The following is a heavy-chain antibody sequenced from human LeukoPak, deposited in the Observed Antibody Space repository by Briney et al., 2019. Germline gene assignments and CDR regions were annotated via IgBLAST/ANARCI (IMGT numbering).Heavy chain of an antibody. CDR2: ISGSGGST. CDR1: GFTFSSYS. J-gene: IGHJ4*02. V-gene: IGHV3-23*01. CDR3: ARGYCSGGSCYGWYFDY. Sequence: GGSLRLSCAASGFTFSSYSMSWVRQAPGKGLEWVSPISGSGGSTYYADSVKGRFTISRDNSKNTLYLQMNSLRAEDTAVYYCARGYCSGGSCYGWYFDYWGQGTLVTVSS. D-gene: IGHD2-15*01.